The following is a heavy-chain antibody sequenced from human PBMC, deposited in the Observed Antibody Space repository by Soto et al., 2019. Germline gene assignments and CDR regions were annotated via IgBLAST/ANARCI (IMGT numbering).Heavy chain of an antibody. D-gene: IGHD2-21*02. Sequence: SGPTLVNPTQTLTLTCSFSGFSLDTSGVGVGWIRQPPGKALEWLALIYWNDDKRYNPSLKSRLTITKDTSKNQVVLTMTNMDPVDTAPCSCAHSEDSDSPHYWRQGTWVTVSS. CDR3: AHSEDSDSPHY. J-gene: IGHJ4*02. V-gene: IGHV2-5*01. CDR2: IYWNDDK. CDR1: GFSLDTSGVG.